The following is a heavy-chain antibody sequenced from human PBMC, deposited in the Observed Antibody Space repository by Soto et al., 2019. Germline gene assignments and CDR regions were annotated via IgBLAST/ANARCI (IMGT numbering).Heavy chain of an antibody. Sequence: QVQLVQSGAEVKKPGSSVKVSCKASGGTFSSYAISWVRQAPGQGLEWMGGIIPIFGTANYAQKFQGRVTITADESTSTAYMELSSLRSEDTAVYYCAAGLDYYDSSGYYLPFDYWGQGTLVTVSS. CDR3: AAGLDYYDSSGYYLPFDY. CDR1: GGTFSSYA. J-gene: IGHJ4*02. V-gene: IGHV1-69*01. D-gene: IGHD3-22*01. CDR2: IIPIFGTA.